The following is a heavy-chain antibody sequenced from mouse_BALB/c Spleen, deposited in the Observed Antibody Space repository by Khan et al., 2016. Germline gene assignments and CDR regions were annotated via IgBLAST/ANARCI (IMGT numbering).Heavy chain of an antibody. Sequence: EVELVESGGGLVKPGGSLKLSCAASGFAFSSYDMSWVRQTPEQRLEWVSTIRSGGTYTYYPDSVTGRFTISRDTARNPLYLQMSSLRSEDTALYYCARRDYGSSYKGFAYWGQGTLVTVSA. D-gene: IGHD1-1*01. CDR1: GFAFSSYD. CDR2: IRSGGTYT. V-gene: IGHV5-9*02. J-gene: IGHJ3*01. CDR3: ARRDYGSSYKGFAY.